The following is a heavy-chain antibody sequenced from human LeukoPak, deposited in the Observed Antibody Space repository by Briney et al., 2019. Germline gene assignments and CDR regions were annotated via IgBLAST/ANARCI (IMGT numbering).Heavy chain of an antibody. CDR1: GFTVSSNY. CDR2: IYSGDST. V-gene: IGHV3-66*01. D-gene: IGHD5-24*01. CDR3: ARDGRWLQLAPDAFDI. Sequence: GGSLRLSCAASGFTVSSNYMTWVRQAPGKGLEWVSLIYSGDSTYYADSVKGRYTMSRDNSKNTLYLQMNSLRVEDTAVYYCARDGRWLQLAPDAFDIWGQGTMVTVSS. J-gene: IGHJ3*02.